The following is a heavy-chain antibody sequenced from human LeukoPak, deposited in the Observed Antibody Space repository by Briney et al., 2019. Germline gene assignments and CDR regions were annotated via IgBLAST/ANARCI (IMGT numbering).Heavy chain of an antibody. Sequence: GGSLRLSCVASGFTFSRHWMSWVRQAPGKGLEWVANIKQDGSEKYYVDSVKGRFTISRDNAKNSLYLQMNSLRAEDTAVYYCARGNFSAYDIWGQGTMVTVSS. CDR2: IKQDGSEK. CDR3: ARGNFSAYDI. CDR1: GFTFSRHW. D-gene: IGHD2/OR15-2a*01. J-gene: IGHJ3*02. V-gene: IGHV3-7*05.